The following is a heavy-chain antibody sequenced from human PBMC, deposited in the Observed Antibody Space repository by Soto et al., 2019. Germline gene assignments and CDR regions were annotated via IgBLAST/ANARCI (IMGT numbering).Heavy chain of an antibody. V-gene: IGHV4-39*01. J-gene: IGHJ6*02. Sequence: GTLALTCTVSGGSLSSSSYYGGWIRQPPGKGLEWIGSIYYSGSTYYNPSLKSRVTISVDTSKNQFSLKLSSVTAAETAVYYCARHVRMGMVVRGVIYYYYGMDVWGQGTTVTVSS. CDR2: IYYSGST. CDR1: GGSLSSSSYY. D-gene: IGHD3-10*01. CDR3: ARHVRMGMVVRGVIYYYYGMDV.